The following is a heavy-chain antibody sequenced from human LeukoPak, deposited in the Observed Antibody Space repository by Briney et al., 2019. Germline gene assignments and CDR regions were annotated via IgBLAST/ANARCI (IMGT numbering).Heavy chain of an antibody. CDR2: FDPEDGET. Sequence: ASVKVSCKVSGYTLTELSMHWVRQAPGKGLEWMGGFDPEDGETIYAQKFQGRVTMTEDTSTDTAYMELSSLRSEDTAVYYCATVGIPRREARATYYDILTGLEYWGQGNLVTVSS. D-gene: IGHD3-9*01. CDR1: GYTLTELS. CDR3: ATVGIPRREARATYYDILTGLEY. J-gene: IGHJ4*02. V-gene: IGHV1-24*01.